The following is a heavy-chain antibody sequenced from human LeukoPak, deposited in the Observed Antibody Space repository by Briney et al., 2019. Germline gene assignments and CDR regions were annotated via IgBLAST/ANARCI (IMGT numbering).Heavy chain of an antibody. CDR3: ARRLTTATFDY. Sequence: GESLKISCEGSGYSFNNYWIVWVRQMPGEGLEWMGIIYPGDSDTRYSPSSQGLVTISVDKSISTAYLQWSSLKASDTAMYYCARRLTTATFDYWGQGTLVTVSS. D-gene: IGHD4-11*01. CDR1: GYSFNNYW. J-gene: IGHJ4*02. CDR2: IYPGDSDT. V-gene: IGHV5-51*01.